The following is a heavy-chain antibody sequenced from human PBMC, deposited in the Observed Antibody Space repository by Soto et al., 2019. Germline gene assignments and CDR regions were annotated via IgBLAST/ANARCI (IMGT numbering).Heavy chain of an antibody. D-gene: IGHD2-15*01. CDR3: AHSDNHVVQFDY. CDR1: GFSLNTDGVG. V-gene: IGHV2-5*02. Sequence: QITLKESGPTLVEATQTLTLTCTFSGFSLNTDGVGVGWIRQPPGKALEWLAFIWWDDDKRYSPSLENRVTISEDTSKNQVVLTVTKMDPADTATYYCAHSDNHVVQFDYWGPGTLVTV. J-gene: IGHJ4*02. CDR2: IWWDDDK.